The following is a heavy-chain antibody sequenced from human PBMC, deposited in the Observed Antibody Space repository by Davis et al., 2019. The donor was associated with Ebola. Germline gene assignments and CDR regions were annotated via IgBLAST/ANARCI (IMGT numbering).Heavy chain of an antibody. J-gene: IGHJ6*02. CDR3: ARGRRGYSYYYYGMDV. CDR2: INHSGST. D-gene: IGHD2-15*01. Sequence: MPSETLSLTCAVYGGSSSGYYWSWIRQPPGKGLEWIGEINHSGSTNYNPSLKSRVTTSVDTSKNQFSLKLSSVTAADTAVYYCARGRRGYSYYYYGMDVWGQGTTVTVSS. V-gene: IGHV4-34*01. CDR1: GGSSSGYY.